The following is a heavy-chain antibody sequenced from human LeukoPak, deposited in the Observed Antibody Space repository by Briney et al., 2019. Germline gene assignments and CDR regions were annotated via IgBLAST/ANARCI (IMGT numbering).Heavy chain of an antibody. D-gene: IGHD1-20*01. CDR1: GLTLRSYS. CDR2: ISSSGGST. Sequence: SGGSLRFSCAASGLTLRSYSMSWVRQAQGKGLEWAPAISSSGGSTDYADSVKGRFTISRDNSKNTLYLQMNSLRAEDTAVYYCAKKMSITAASQVDYWGQGTLVTVSS. CDR3: AKKMSITAASQVDY. V-gene: IGHV3-23*01. J-gene: IGHJ4*02.